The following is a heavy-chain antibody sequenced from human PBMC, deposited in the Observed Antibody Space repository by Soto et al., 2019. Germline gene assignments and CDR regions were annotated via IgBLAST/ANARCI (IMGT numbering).Heavy chain of an antibody. CDR2: ISSSSSYT. V-gene: IGHV3-11*06. J-gene: IGHJ4*02. CDR1: GFTFSDYY. CDR3: ARTPDCTNGVCSAGFDY. Sequence: QVQLVESGGGLVKPGGSLRLYCAASGFTFSDYYMSRIRQAPGKGLEWVSYISSSSSYTNYADSVKGRFTISRDNAKNSLYLQMNSLRAEDTAVYYCARTPDCTNGVCSAGFDYWGQGTLVTVSS. D-gene: IGHD2-8*01.